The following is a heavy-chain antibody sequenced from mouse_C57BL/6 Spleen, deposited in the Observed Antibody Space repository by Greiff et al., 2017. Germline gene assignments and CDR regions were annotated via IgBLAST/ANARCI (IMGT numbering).Heavy chain of an antibody. V-gene: IGHV5-6*01. CDR3: AKGGITTVGGC. D-gene: IGHD1-1*01. CDR1: GFTFSSYG. J-gene: IGHJ2*01. Sequence: EVQLVESGGDLVKPGGSLKLSCAASGFTFSSYGMSWVRQTPDKRLEWVATISSGGSYTYYPDSVKGRFTISRDNAKNTLYLQMSSLKSEDTAMYYCAKGGITTVGGCWGQGTTLTVSS. CDR2: ISSGGSYT.